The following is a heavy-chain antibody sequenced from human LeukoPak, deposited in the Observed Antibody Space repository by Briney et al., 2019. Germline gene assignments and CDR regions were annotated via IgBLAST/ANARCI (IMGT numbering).Heavy chain of an antibody. J-gene: IGHJ4*02. V-gene: IGHV4-59*10. D-gene: IGHD3-22*01. CDR3: ASGSSYYDSSGYYYGYYFDY. Sequence: SETLSLTCAVYGGSFSDYNWSWIRQPAGKGLEWIGRIYTSGSTNYNPSLKSRVTISVDTSKNQFSLKLSSVTAADTAVYYCASGSSYYDSSGYYYGYYFDYWGQGTLVTASS. CDR2: IYTSGST. CDR1: GGSFSDYN.